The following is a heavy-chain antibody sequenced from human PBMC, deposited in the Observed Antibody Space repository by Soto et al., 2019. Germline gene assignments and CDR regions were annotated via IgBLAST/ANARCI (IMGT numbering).Heavy chain of an antibody. CDR3: ATGRGVDRRLE. D-gene: IGHD3-10*01. J-gene: IGHJ4*02. V-gene: IGHV1-24*01. CDR2: FDPEDGKR. Sequence: ASVKVSCKVSGYTLTELSMHWVRQAPGKGLEWMGGFDPEDGKRIYAQKFQGRVTMTEGTSTETSYMELNSLRSEDTAVYYCATGRGVDRRLEWGQGTLVTVSS. CDR1: GYTLTELS.